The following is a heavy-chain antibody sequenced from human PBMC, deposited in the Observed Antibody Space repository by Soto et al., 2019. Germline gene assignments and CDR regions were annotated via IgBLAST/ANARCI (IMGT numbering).Heavy chain of an antibody. Sequence: GGSLRLSCAASGFTFRSFTLNWVRQAPGKGLEWVSTISSNSAYIYYTDALRGRFTISRDNAKNSLHLQMNSLRAEHTAVYYCTRDASRDSSARGWFDPWGPGTLVTVS. CDR1: GFTFRSFT. CDR3: TRDASRDSSARGWFDP. CDR2: ISSNSAYI. D-gene: IGHD6-13*01. J-gene: IGHJ5*02. V-gene: IGHV3-21*01.